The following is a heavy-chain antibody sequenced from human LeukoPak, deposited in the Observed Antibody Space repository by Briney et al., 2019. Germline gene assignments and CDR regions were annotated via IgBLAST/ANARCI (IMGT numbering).Heavy chain of an antibody. CDR1: GGSISSSNW. J-gene: IGHJ3*02. CDR3: ARHTAMVEAFDI. CDR2: IYHSGST. D-gene: IGHD5-18*01. Sequence: PSETLSHTCAVSGGSISSSNWWSWVRQPPGKGLEWIGEIYHSGSTNYNPSLKSRVTISVDKSKNQFSLKLSSVTAADTAVYYCARHTAMVEAFDIWGQGTMVTVSS. V-gene: IGHV4-4*02.